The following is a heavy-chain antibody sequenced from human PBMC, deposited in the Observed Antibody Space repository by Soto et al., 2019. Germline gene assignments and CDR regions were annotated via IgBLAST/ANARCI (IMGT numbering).Heavy chain of an antibody. D-gene: IGHD2-15*01. Sequence: EVQLVESGGGLVKPGGSLRLSCAASGFTFSNAWMSWVRQAPGKGLEWVGRIKSNTDGGTTDYAAPVKGRFTISRDDSRNTLYLQMNGLKTEDTAVYYCTTDLEGSVVVASNAWGQGTLVTVSS. CDR2: IKSNTDGGTT. V-gene: IGHV3-15*01. J-gene: IGHJ5*02. CDR1: GFTFSNAW. CDR3: TTDLEGSVVVASNA.